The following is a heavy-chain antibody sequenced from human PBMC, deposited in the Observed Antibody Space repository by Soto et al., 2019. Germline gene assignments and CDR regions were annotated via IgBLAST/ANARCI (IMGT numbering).Heavy chain of an antibody. D-gene: IGHD6-6*01. CDR1: GYTFTGYY. CDR3: ARAYSSWGPPGAHFDY. CDR2: INPNSGGT. J-gene: IGHJ4*02. V-gene: IGHV1-2*02. Sequence: ASVKVSCKASGYTFTGYYMHWVRQAPGQGLEWMGWINPNSGGTNYAQKFQGRVTMTRDTSISTAYMELSRLRSDDTAVYYCARAYSSWGPPGAHFDYWGQGTLVTVSS.